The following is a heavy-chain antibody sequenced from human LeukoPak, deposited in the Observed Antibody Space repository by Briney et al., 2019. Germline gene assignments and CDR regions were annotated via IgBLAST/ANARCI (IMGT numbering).Heavy chain of an antibody. CDR2: ISGSGGST. CDR1: GFTFSSYA. D-gene: IGHD3-10*01. Sequence: GGSLRLSCAASGFTFSSYAMSWVRQAPGKGLEWVSAISGSGGSTYYADSVKGRFTISRDNFKNTLYLQMNSLRAEDTAVYYCAKGSGSGSYPYLFDYWGQGTLVTVSS. J-gene: IGHJ4*02. CDR3: AKGSGSGSYPYLFDY. V-gene: IGHV3-23*01.